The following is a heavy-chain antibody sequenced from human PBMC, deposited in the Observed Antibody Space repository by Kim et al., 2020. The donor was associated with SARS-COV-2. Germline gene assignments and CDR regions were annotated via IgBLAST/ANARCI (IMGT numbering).Heavy chain of an antibody. CDR3: ARLFKEYSGYPFYFDY. D-gene: IGHD5-12*01. Sequence: SVKGRFTISRENVKNSLYLQRNSLTAGDTAVYYCARLFKEYSGYPFYFDYWGQGALVTVSS. V-gene: IGHV3-13*01. J-gene: IGHJ4*02.